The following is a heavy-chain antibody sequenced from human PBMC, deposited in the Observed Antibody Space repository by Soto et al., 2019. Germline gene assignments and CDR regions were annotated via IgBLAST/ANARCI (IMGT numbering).Heavy chain of an antibody. CDR3: ARPRSGSYYYGMDV. D-gene: IGHD3-3*01. Sequence: QVQLVQSGAEVKKPGASVKVSCKASGYTFTSYDINWVRQATGQGLEWMGWMNPNSGNTGYAQKFKGRAPLTRNTSIITAYMELSSLRSEDTAVYYCARPRSGSYYYGMDVWGQGTAVTVSS. V-gene: IGHV1-8*01. CDR2: MNPNSGNT. CDR1: GYTFTSYD. J-gene: IGHJ6*02.